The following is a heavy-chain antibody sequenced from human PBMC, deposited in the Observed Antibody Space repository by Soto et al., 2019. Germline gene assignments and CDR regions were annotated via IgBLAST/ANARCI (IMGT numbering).Heavy chain of an antibody. Sequence: QVQLVQSGAEVKKPGSSVKVSCKASGGTFSSYAISWVRQAPGQGLEWMGGIIPIFGTANYAQKFQGRVTITADESTRTAYMELSSLRSEDTAVYYCARDRRGDSSSWYSRWFDPWGQGTLVTVSS. J-gene: IGHJ5*02. V-gene: IGHV1-69*01. CDR2: IIPIFGTA. CDR1: GGTFSSYA. CDR3: ARDRRGDSSSWYSRWFDP. D-gene: IGHD6-13*01.